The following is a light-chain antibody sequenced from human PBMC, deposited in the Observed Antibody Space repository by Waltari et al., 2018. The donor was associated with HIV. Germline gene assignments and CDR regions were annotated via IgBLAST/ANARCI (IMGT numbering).Light chain of an antibody. CDR2: EVS. CDR1: SSDVGGYNY. V-gene: IGLV2-14*01. J-gene: IGLJ2*01. Sequence: QSALTQPASVSGSPGQSITISCTGTSSDVGGYNYVSWDQPHPGKAPKPMMYEVSTRHLVVSKRFAGSKAGNTASLTISGLQAEDEEDYYCSSYTSSSVLFGGGTKVTVL. CDR3: SSYTSSSVL.